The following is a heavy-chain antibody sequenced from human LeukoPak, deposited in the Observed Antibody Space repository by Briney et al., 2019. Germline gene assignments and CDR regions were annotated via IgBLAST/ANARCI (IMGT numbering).Heavy chain of an antibody. Sequence: PSQTLSLTCTVSGGSISSGGYYWSWIRQFPGRGLEWIGYIYSSGSTYYNPSLQSRVIISVDTSKIQFSLNLSFVTAADTAMYYCARCIVGPGGTFDGFDIWGHGTMVTVS. V-gene: IGHV4-31*03. CDR3: ARCIVGPGGTFDGFDI. CDR2: IYSSGST. J-gene: IGHJ3*02. CDR1: GGSISSGGYY. D-gene: IGHD1-26*01.